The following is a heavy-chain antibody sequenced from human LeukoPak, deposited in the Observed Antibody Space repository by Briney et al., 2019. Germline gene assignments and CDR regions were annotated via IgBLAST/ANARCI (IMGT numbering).Heavy chain of an antibody. CDR3: ARRRYDYVWGSYRSMIFDY. CDR2: IYYSGST. Sequence: SETLSLTCTVSGGSISSSSYYWGWIRQPPGKGLEWIGSIYYSGSTYYNPSLKSRVTISVDTSKYQFSLKLSSVTAADTAVYYCARRRYDYVWGSYRSMIFDYWGQGTLVTVSS. CDR1: GGSISSSSYY. J-gene: IGHJ4*02. D-gene: IGHD3-16*02. V-gene: IGHV4-39*07.